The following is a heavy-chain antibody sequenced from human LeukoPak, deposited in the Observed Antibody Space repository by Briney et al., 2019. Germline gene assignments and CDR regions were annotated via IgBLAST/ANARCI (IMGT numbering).Heavy chain of an antibody. CDR3: AKGSYCSSTSCYRTDFDY. J-gene: IGHJ4*02. D-gene: IGHD2-2*01. V-gene: IGHV3-33*06. Sequence: GGSLRLSCAASGLTFSSYGMHWVRQAPGKGLEWVAVIWYDGSNKYYADSVKGRFTISRDNSKNTLYLQMNSLRAEDTAVYYCAKGSYCSSTSCYRTDFDYWGQGTLVTVSS. CDR1: GLTFSSYG. CDR2: IWYDGSNK.